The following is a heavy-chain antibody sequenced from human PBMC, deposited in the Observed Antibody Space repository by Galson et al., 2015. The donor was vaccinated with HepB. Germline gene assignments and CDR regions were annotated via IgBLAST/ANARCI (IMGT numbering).Heavy chain of an antibody. CDR3: AKDPWELEYYFDY. D-gene: IGHD3-10*01. Sequence: SLRLSCAASGFTFTNYAMSWVRQAPGKGLEWVSTISSRGGSTYYADSVKGRFTISRDNSENTLYLQMNSLRAEDSAVYYCAKDPWELEYYFDYWGQGTLVTVSS. CDR1: GFTFTNYA. J-gene: IGHJ4*02. CDR2: ISSRGGST. V-gene: IGHV3-23*01.